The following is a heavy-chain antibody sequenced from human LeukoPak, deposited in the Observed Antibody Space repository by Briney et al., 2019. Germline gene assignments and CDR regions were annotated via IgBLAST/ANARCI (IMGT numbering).Heavy chain of an antibody. J-gene: IGHJ4*02. CDR3: ARGSIVVGDNC. CDR2: IYYSGST. D-gene: IGHD2-21*01. V-gene: IGHV4-39*07. Sequence: PSETLSLTCTVSGGSISSSSYYWGWIRQPPGKGLEWIGSIYYSGSTYYNPSLKSRVTISVDTSKNQFSLKLSSVTAADTAVYYCARGSIVVGDNCWGQGTLVTVSS. CDR1: GGSISSSSYY.